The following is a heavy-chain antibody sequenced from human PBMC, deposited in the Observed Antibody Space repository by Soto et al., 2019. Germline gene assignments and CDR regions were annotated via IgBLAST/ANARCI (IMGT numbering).Heavy chain of an antibody. Sequence: GGSLRLSCAASGFTFSTYAMSWVRQAPGKGLEWVSAISESAGSISYADSVKGRFTISRDNSKNSLYLQMNSLRAEDTAVYYCAKFSRRYCSSTSCPFDYWGQGTLVTVS. CDR1: GFTFSTYA. D-gene: IGHD2-2*01. V-gene: IGHV3-23*01. CDR3: AKFSRRYCSSTSCPFDY. J-gene: IGHJ4*02. CDR2: ISESAGSI.